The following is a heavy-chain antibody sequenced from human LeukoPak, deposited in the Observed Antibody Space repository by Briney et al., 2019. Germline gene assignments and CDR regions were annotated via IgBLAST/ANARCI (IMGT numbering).Heavy chain of an antibody. V-gene: IGHV1-69*04. CDR2: IIPILGIA. CDR1: GGTFSSYA. J-gene: IGHJ1*01. CDR3: ARDGHYDILTGYFQD. D-gene: IGHD3-9*01. Sequence: SVKVSCKASGGTFSSYAISWVRQAPGQGLEWMGRIIPILGIANYAQKFQGRVTITADKSTSTAYMELSSLRSEDTAVYYCARDGHYDILTGYFQDWGQGTLVTVSS.